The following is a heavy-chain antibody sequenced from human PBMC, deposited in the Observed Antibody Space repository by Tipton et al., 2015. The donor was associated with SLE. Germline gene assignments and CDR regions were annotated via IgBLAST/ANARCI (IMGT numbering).Heavy chain of an antibody. CDR1: GFTFTSYW. Sequence: GSLRLSCAASGFTFTSYWMNWVRQAPGKGLVWVARSNSDGSTTSYADSVKGRFTISRDNAKNTLYLQMNSLRAEDSAVYYCAKDAHFDDWGQGTLVTVSS. CDR3: AKDAHFDD. V-gene: IGHV3-74*01. CDR2: SNSDGSTT. J-gene: IGHJ4*02.